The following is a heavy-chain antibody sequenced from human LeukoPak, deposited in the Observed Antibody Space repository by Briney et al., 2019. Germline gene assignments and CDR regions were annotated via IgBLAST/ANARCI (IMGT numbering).Heavy chain of an antibody. V-gene: IGHV1-2*02. CDR3: ARGYASGSYGRFDP. D-gene: IGHD3-10*01. Sequence: ASVKVSCKASGYTFTDYYMHWVRQAPGQGLEWMGWINPNSGATNYAQKFQGRVTLTGDTSISTAYMDLSSLRSDDTAVYYCARGYASGSYGRFDPWGQGTPVTVSS. CDR1: GYTFTDYY. J-gene: IGHJ5*02. CDR2: INPNSGAT.